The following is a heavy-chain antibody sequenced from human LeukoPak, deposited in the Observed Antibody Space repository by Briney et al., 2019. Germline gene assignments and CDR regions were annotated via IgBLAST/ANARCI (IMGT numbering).Heavy chain of an antibody. Sequence: SETLSLTCTVSGASITTYYWSWIRQSPGKGLEWIGYISYSRSSNYNPSLKSRVTISVDTPKNQFSLKLTSVTAADTAVYYCTRGERLGLDSWGQGTLVTVSS. CDR2: ISYSRSS. CDR1: GASITTYY. D-gene: IGHD6-19*01. V-gene: IGHV4-59*01. CDR3: TRGERLGLDS. J-gene: IGHJ4*02.